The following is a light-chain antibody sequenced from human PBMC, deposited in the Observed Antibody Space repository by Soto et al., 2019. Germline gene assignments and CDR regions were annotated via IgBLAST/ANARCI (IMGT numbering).Light chain of an antibody. CDR3: AAWDDSLQSWV. V-gene: IGLV1-44*01. J-gene: IGLJ3*02. CDR1: SSNIGINT. Sequence: QSVLTQPPSASGTPGQRVTISCSGSSSNIGINTVNWYQQLPGTAPKLLIYSSNQRPSGVPDRFSGSKSGTSASLAISGLQSEDEADYYCAAWDDSLQSWVFGGGTKVTVL. CDR2: SSN.